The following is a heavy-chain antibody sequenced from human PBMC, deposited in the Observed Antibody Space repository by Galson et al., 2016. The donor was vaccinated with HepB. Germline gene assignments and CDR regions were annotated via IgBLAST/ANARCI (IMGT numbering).Heavy chain of an antibody. CDR1: GLSVSDAW. CDR2: IRNKRDGGTA. D-gene: IGHD3/OR15-3a*01. Sequence: SLRLSCAVYGLSVSDAWMTWVRQAPGKGLEWVGNIRNKRDGGTADYGAPVKGRFTISRDDSKHTLYLQMSSLKTDDTALYFCSTWDWGLDCWDQGTLVTVSS. V-gene: IGHV3-15*05. J-gene: IGHJ4*02. CDR3: STWDWGLDC.